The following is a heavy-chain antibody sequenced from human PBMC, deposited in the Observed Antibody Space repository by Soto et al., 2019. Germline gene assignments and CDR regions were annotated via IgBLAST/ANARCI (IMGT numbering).Heavy chain of an antibody. CDR1: GYTFTSYD. CDR3: ARGLLQPHQGVYYYYYRMDV. J-gene: IGHJ6*02. CDR2: MNPNSGNT. D-gene: IGHD2-15*01. V-gene: IGHV1-8*01. Sequence: ASVKVSCKASGYTFTSYDINWVRQATGQGLEWMGWMNPNSGNTGYAQKFQGRVTMTRNTSISTAYMELSSLRSEDTAVYYCARGLLQPHQGVYYYYYRMDVWGQGTTVTVSS.